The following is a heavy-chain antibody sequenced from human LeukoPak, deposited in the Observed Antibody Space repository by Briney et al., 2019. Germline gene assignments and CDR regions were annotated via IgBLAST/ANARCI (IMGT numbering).Heavy chain of an antibody. CDR1: GFTFSSYW. V-gene: IGHV3-7*01. Sequence: GGSLRLSCAASGFTFSSYWMSWVRQAPGKGLEWVANIKQDGSEKYYVDSVKGRFTISRDNAKNSLYLQMNSLRAEDTAVYYCASDPYRLITMIAYKGLLDYWGQGTLVTVSS. CDR3: ASDPYRLITMIAYKGLLDY. CDR2: IKQDGSEK. J-gene: IGHJ4*02. D-gene: IGHD3-22*01.